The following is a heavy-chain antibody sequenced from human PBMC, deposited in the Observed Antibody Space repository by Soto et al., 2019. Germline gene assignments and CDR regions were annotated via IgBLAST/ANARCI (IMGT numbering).Heavy chain of an antibody. CDR2: FRSGGDDDTT. CDR3: AKKVNSGSGSQFFDY. J-gene: IGHJ4*02. D-gene: IGHD3-10*01. Sequence: WSLRLSCAASGFTFSSYSMSWLRQAPGKGLEWVSGFRSGGDDDTTYYADSVRGRFTISRDNSKNTLFLQMNSLRAEDTAIYYCAKKVNSGSGSQFFDYWGQGTLVTVSS. V-gene: IGHV3-23*01. CDR1: GFTFSSYS.